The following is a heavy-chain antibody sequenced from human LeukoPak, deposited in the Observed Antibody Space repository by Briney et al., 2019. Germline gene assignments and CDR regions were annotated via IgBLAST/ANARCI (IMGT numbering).Heavy chain of an antibody. CDR1: GYTFTTFY. CDR3: ARVRAYCTDLSCPGLDV. V-gene: IGHV1-46*01. J-gene: IGHJ6*02. D-gene: IGHD2-8*02. Sequence: GASVKFSCKTSGYTFTTFYINLVRQAPGQGLEWMGLINPTTGYTFYTQKFQGRLTMTRDTSTSTVYMELSSLSSEDTAIYYCARVRAYCTDLSCPGLDVWGRGTTVTVSS. CDR2: INPTTGYT.